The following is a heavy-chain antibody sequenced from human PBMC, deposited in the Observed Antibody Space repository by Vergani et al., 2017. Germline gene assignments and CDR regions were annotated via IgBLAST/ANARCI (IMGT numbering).Heavy chain of an antibody. CDR1: GYIFSNFW. J-gene: IGHJ3*01. Sequence: EKQLVQSGSETKKPGESLKISCQAFGYIFSNFWIGWVRQRPGGGLEWMGIIYPGDSEVKYNPTFRGQVIFSVDTSVNTAYLQWRSLQASDTATYFCASGGHGSENGGALQLWGQGTNITVSS. CDR3: ASGGHGSENGGALQL. D-gene: IGHD3-10*01. CDR2: IYPGDSEV. V-gene: IGHV5-51*01.